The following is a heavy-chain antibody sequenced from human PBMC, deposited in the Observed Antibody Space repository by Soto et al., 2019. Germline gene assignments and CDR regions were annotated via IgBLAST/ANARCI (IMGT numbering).Heavy chain of an antibody. D-gene: IGHD3-22*01. V-gene: IGHV3-48*04. CDR3: VRVPHSSPPGY. CDR2: ISSSGSTI. Sequence: GGSLRLSCAASGFTFSSYSMNWVRQAPGKGLERVSYISSSGSTIYYADSVKGRFTISRDNAKNSLYLQMNSLRAEDTAVYYCVRVPHSSPPGYSGQGTLVTVYS. CDR1: GFTFSSYS. J-gene: IGHJ4*02.